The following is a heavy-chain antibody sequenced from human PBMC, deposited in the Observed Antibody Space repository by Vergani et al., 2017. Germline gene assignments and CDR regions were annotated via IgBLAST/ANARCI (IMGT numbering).Heavy chain of an antibody. CDR2: IYYSGST. D-gene: IGHD6-6*01. CDR3: ASIAAPLIYYYYYYGMDV. CDR1: GGSISSSSYY. Sequence: QLQLQESGPGLVKPSETLSLTCTVSGGSISSSSYYWGWIRQPPGKGLVWIGSIYYSGSTYYNPSLKSRVTISVDTSKNQFSLKLSSVTAADTAVYYCASIAAPLIYYYYYYGMDVWGQGTTVTVSS. J-gene: IGHJ6*02. V-gene: IGHV4-39*01.